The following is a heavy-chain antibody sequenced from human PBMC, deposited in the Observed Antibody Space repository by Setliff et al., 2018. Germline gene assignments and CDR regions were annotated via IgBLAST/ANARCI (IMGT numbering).Heavy chain of an antibody. V-gene: IGHV4-34*01. CDR2: ISHSGST. D-gene: IGHD3-3*01. J-gene: IGHJ4*02. CDR1: GGSFNVYF. Sequence: SETLSLTCAVYGGSFNVYFWSWIRQPPGKGLEWIGEISHSGSTNYNPSLKSRVTMSVDKSKNQFSLKLKSVTAEDTALYYCANYEQRPRNLDYWGQGTLVTVSS. CDR3: ANYEQRPRNLDY.